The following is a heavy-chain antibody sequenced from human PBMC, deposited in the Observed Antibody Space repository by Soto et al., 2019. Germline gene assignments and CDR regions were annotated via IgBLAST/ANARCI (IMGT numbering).Heavy chain of an antibody. V-gene: IGHV3-30*18. Sequence: QVQLVESGGGVVQPGRSQRLSCAASGFTLSSYGMHWVRQAPGKGLEWVALVSYDGSEKYYAESVKGRFTISRDNSKNMVYLQMNSLRPEDTAIYYCAKVRGFWSGSTYGMDVWGQGTTVTVSS. D-gene: IGHD3-3*01. J-gene: IGHJ6*02. CDR2: VSYDGSEK. CDR3: AKVRGFWSGSTYGMDV. CDR1: GFTLSSYG.